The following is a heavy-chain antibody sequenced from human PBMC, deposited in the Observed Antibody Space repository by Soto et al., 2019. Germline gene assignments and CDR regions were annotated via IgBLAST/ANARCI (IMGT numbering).Heavy chain of an antibody. J-gene: IGHJ6*02. D-gene: IGHD2-2*01. Sequence: QVQLVESGGGVVQPGRSLRLSCAASGFTFSSYGMHWVRQAPGKGLEWVAVIWYDGSNKYYADSVQGRFTISRDNSKNTLYLQMTSLRAEDTAVYYCPRVVPAENYGMDVWGQGTTVTVSS. V-gene: IGHV3-33*01. CDR2: IWYDGSNK. CDR1: GFTFSSYG. CDR3: PRVVPAENYGMDV.